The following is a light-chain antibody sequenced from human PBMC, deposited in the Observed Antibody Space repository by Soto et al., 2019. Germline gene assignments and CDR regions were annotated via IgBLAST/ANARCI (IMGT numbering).Light chain of an antibody. Sequence: DIVMTQSPLSLPVTPGEPASISCRSSQSLLHSDGYNYLDWYLQKPGQSPRLLIYLTSKRASGVPDRLIGSGSCTDFILKISRVEAEDVGVYYCMQGLQTLPTFGPGTKVHIK. CDR1: QSLLHSDGYNY. V-gene: IGKV2-28*01. J-gene: IGKJ3*01. CDR3: MQGLQTLPT. CDR2: LTS.